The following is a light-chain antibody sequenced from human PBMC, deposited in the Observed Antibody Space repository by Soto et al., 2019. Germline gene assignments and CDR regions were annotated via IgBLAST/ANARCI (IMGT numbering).Light chain of an antibody. CDR3: QQSYSTIT. Sequence: DIQMTQSPSSLSASVGDRVTITCRASQSISSYLNWYQQKPGKAPKLLIYAASSLQSEVPSRFSGSGSGTDFTLTISSLQPEDFATYYCQQSYSTITFGQGTRLEIK. V-gene: IGKV1-39*01. J-gene: IGKJ5*01. CDR1: QSISSY. CDR2: AAS.